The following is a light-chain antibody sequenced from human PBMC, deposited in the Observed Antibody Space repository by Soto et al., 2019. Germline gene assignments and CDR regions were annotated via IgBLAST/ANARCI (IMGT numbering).Light chain of an antibody. CDR1: SSDVGNYDY. V-gene: IGLV2-14*03. CDR3: TSHTTSRAVL. CDR2: EVS. J-gene: IGLJ2*01. Sequence: QSVLTQPASVSGSPGQSITICCTGTSSDVGNYDYVSWYQQHPGKAHKLMIYEVSTRPSGVSIRFSGSKSANAASLTISGLQAEDEADYYCTSHTTSRAVLFGGGTKVTVL.